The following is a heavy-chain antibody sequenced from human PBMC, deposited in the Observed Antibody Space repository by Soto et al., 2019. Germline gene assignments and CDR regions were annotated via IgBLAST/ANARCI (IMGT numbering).Heavy chain of an antibody. J-gene: IGHJ4*02. V-gene: IGHV3-30-3*02. CDR1: GFTFSSHT. Sequence: PGGSLRLSCAASGFTFSSHTMHWVRQSPGKGLEWVAVISYDGSNKYYADSVKGRFTISRDNSKDTLYLQMNNLRAEDTAVYYWAKPPDYNWKDYGGQGTLVTVSS. CDR2: ISYDGSNK. CDR3: AKPPDYNWKDY. D-gene: IGHD1-20*01.